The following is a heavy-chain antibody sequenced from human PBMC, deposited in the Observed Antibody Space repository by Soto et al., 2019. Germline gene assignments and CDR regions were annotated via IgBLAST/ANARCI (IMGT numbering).Heavy chain of an antibody. D-gene: IGHD1-1*01. CDR2: INPNGGTT. Sequence: ASVKLSCKASGYRFTYYYIRWVRQGPGQGLEWMGIINPNGGTTTYAQNFQGRVTMTRDTSTNTVYMELTSLTSEDTAIYYCGSPKYNPSLKSRVTMSVDTSKNQFSLRLSSMTVADTAVYYCARKYEGGDFWRGYSNQVHYYGMDVWGQGTTVTVSS. CDR1: GYRFTYYY. V-gene: IGHV1-46*01. CDR3: GSPKYNPSLKSRVTMSVDTSKNQFSLRLSSMTVADTAVYYCARKYEGGDFWRGYSNQVHYYGMDV. J-gene: IGHJ6*02.